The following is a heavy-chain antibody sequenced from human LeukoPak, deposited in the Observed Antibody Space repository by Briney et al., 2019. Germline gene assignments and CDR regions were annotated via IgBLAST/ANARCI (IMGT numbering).Heavy chain of an antibody. J-gene: IGHJ4*02. CDR1: GYTLTELS. CDR2: FDPEDGET. D-gene: IGHD3-10*01. CDR3: ATAGYYDSGSYYKRGYYFDY. V-gene: IGHV1-24*01. Sequence: ASVKVSCKVSGYTLTELSMHWVRQAPGKGLEWMGGFDPEDGETIYAQKFQGRVTMTEDTSTDTAYMELSSLRSEDTAVYYRATAGYYDSGSYYKRGYYFDYWGQGTLVTVSS.